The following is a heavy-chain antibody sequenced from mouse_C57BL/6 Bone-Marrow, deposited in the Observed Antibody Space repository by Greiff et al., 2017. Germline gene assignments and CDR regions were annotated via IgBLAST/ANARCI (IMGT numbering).Heavy chain of an antibody. CDR1: EYEFPSHD. V-gene: IGHV5-2*01. Sequence: EVPVVESGGGLVQPGESLKLSCESNEYEFPSHDMSWVRKTPEKRLELVAAINSDGGSTYYPDTMERRFIISRDNTKKTLYLQMSSLRSEDTALYYCARHSVVAPPFWYFDVWGTGTTVTVSS. J-gene: IGHJ1*03. CDR2: INSDGGST. D-gene: IGHD1-1*01. CDR3: ARHSVVAPPFWYFDV.